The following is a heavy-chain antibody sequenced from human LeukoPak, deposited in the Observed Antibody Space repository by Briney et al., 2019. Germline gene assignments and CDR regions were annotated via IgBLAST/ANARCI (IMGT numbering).Heavy chain of an antibody. CDR2: ISYTGRT. Sequence: SETVSLTCSVSGASMNSHYWSWIRQPPGKGLEWIGYISYTGRTSYNPSLKSRLTISGDASKNQFSLSLTSVTAADTAVYYCSRLRSNSWSSYYFDYWGQGAHVAVSP. D-gene: IGHD2-2*01. V-gene: IGHV4-59*08. CDR3: SRLRSNSWSSYYFDY. J-gene: IGHJ4*02. CDR1: GASMNSHY.